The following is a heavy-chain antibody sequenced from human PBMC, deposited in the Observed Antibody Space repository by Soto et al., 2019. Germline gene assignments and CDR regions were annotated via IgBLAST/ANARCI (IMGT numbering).Heavy chain of an antibody. CDR1: GYTFTDYA. Sequence: QVHLVQSGAEVRETGASVRISCEASGYTFTDYAIHWVRQAHGQRPEWMGWINAANGNIKSSRPFRVRVTLTIDKAASTAYLDLTSLKSEDTAVSFCARRGIDGHNYDYYGLDVWGQGTAVTVSS. CDR2: INAANGNI. D-gene: IGHD1-26*01. J-gene: IGHJ6*02. V-gene: IGHV1-3*01. CDR3: ARRGIDGHNYDYYGLDV.